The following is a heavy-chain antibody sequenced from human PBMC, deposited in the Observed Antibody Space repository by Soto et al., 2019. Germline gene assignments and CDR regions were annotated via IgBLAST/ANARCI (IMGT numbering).Heavy chain of an antibody. V-gene: IGHV4-34*01. Sequence: QLHIQQWGAGLLKPSETLSLTCAVSGGSFSDCYWYWVRLPQGEGLELIGDVNHAGGSDYQSSLKSRVTISEDTYKNQLSLRRTSVTVAEAATYYCTSGGRYGGTGFAGWGQGTLVTVSS. CDR3: TSGGRYGGTGFAG. CDR1: GGSFSDCY. CDR2: VNHAGGS. D-gene: IGHD3-16*02. J-gene: IGHJ4*02.